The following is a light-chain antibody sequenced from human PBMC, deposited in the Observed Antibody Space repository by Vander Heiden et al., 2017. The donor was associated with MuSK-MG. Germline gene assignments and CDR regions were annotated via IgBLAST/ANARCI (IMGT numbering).Light chain of an antibody. J-gene: IGKJ2*01. CDR2: AAS. Sequence: DIQMTQSPSSLSASVGDRVTITCRASQSISSYLNWYQQKPGKAPKLLIYAASSLKSGVQSRFSGSGSGTDFTLTISRLQTEDFATYDLQQSYNNHFGQGTKMEIK. CDR3: QQSYNNH. CDR1: QSISSY. V-gene: IGKV1-39*01.